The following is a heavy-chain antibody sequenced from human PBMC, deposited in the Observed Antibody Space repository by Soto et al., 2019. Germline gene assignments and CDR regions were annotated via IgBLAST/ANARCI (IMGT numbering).Heavy chain of an antibody. CDR1: GFIVSSKS. Sequence: EVQVVESGGGLVQPGGSLRLSCAASGFIVSSKSMSWVRQAPGKGLEWVSVIYSGDSTYYADSVKGRFTISRDSSKNTLYLQMNSLRAEDTAVYYCAREEVLWFGERLYYYYGMDVWGPGTTVTVSS. D-gene: IGHD3-10*01. J-gene: IGHJ6*02. CDR2: IYSGDST. V-gene: IGHV3-66*01. CDR3: AREEVLWFGERLYYYYGMDV.